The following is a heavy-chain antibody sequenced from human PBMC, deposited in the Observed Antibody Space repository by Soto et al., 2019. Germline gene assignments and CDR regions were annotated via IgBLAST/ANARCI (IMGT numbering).Heavy chain of an antibody. V-gene: IGHV1-18*04. D-gene: IGHD1-26*01. CDR3: ARDNPYSGSSAFDY. CDR2: SSAYNGNT. Sequence: QVQLVQSGAEVKKPGASVTVSCKASGYTFTSCGISWVRQDPGPGLEWMGWSSAYNGNTNYAQKLQGRVTMTTDTSTSTAYMELRSLRSDDTAVYYCARDNPYSGSSAFDYWGQGTLVTVSS. CDR1: GYTFTSCG. J-gene: IGHJ4*02.